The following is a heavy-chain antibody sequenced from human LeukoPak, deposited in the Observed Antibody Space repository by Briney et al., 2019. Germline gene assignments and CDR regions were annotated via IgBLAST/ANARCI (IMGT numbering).Heavy chain of an antibody. CDR1: GYTFTSYG. J-gene: IGHJ4*02. V-gene: IGHV1-18*01. CDR2: ISAYNGNT. D-gene: IGHD2-2*01. CDR3: ARGSDCSSTSCLDY. Sequence: ASVKVSCKASGYTFTSYGISWVRQAPGQGLEWMGWISAYNGNTNYVQKLQGRVTMTTDTSTSTAYMELRSLRSDDTAVYYCARGSDCSSTSCLDYWGQGTLVTVSS.